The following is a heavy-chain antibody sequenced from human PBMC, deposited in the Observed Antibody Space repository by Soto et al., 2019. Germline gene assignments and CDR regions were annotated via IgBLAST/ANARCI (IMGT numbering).Heavy chain of an antibody. Sequence: CVSLRVCCRVSEFTFGGYGMHWIIQAPGKGLEWVSSITSSSSYIYYADLLKGRFTISRDNAKKSLYLQMNSLRAEDTAVYFCARGAGDYEFWSGYHATDYCDYWCQGPLVTVSS. CDR3: ARGAGDYEFWSGYHATDYCDY. J-gene: IGHJ4*02. V-gene: IGHV3-21*01. D-gene: IGHD3-3*01. CDR1: EFTFGGYG. CDR2: ITSSSSYI.